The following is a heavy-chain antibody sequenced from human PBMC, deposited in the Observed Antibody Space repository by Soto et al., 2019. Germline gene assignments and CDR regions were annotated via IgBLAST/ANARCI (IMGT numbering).Heavy chain of an antibody. Sequence: ASVKVSCKASGYTFTSYAMRWVRQATGQGLEWMGWMNPNSGNTGYAQKFQGRVTMTRNTSISTAYMELSSLRSEDTAVYYCARRGYSSSWYSYYYYGMDVWGQGTTVTVSS. CDR3: ARRGYSSSWYSYYYYGMDV. J-gene: IGHJ6*02. V-gene: IGHV1-8*02. CDR2: MNPNSGNT. CDR1: GYTFTSYA. D-gene: IGHD6-13*01.